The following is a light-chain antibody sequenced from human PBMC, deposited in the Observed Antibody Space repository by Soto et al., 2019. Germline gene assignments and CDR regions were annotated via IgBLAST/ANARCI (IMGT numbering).Light chain of an antibody. CDR1: QSISSY. Sequence: DIQMTQSPSSLSASVGDRVTITCRASQSISSYLHWYQQKPGKAPKLLIYAASNLQSGVPSRFSASGSGTDFTLTLNSLQPEDFATYYCQQGYSTPLTFGQWTKVEIK. CDR2: AAS. CDR3: QQGYSTPLT. J-gene: IGKJ1*01. V-gene: IGKV1-39*01.